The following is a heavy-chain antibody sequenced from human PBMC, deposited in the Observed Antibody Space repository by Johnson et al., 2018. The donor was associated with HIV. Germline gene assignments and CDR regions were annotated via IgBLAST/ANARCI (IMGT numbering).Heavy chain of an antibody. CDR2: INWNGGST. Sequence: VQLVESGGGVVQPGRSLRLSCAASGFTFSSYGMSWVRQAPGKGLEWVAGINWNGGSTGYADSVKGRCTISRDNAKNSLYLQMNSLRAADTAMYSCASGMWIPEIAAIDIWGQGTMVTVSS. J-gene: IGHJ3*02. D-gene: IGHD5-18*01. CDR3: ASGMWIPEIAAIDI. CDR1: GFTFSSYG. V-gene: IGHV3-20*04.